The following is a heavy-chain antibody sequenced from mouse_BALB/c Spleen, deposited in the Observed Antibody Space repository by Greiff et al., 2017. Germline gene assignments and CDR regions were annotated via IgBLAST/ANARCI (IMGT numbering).Heavy chain of an antibody. CDR3: TRGSLTTVAAMDY. Sequence: EVQLQQSGTVLARPGASVKMSCKASGYTFTSYWMHWVKQRPGQGLEWIGAIYPGNSDTSYNQKFKGKAKLTAVTSTSTAYMELSSLTNEDSAVYYCTRGSLTTVAAMDYWGQGTSVTVAS. V-gene: IGHV1-5*01. CDR1: GYTFTSYW. J-gene: IGHJ4*01. D-gene: IGHD1-1*01. CDR2: IYPGNSDT.